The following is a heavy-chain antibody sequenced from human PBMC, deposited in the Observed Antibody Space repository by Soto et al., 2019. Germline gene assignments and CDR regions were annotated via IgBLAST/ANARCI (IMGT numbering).Heavy chain of an antibody. J-gene: IGHJ5*02. CDR1: GGSFSGYY. D-gene: IGHD3-10*01. V-gene: IGHV4-34*01. CDR3: ARERAYYYGSGSYSSGWFDP. CDR2: INHSGST. Sequence: SETLSLTCAVYGGSFSGYYWIWIRQPPGKGLEWIGEINHSGSTNYNPSLKSRVTISVDTSKNQFSLKLSSVTAADTAVYYCARERAYYYGSGSYSSGWFDPWGQGTLVTVSS.